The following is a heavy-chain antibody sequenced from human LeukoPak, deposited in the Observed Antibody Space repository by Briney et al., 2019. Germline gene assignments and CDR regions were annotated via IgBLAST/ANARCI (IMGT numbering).Heavy chain of an antibody. CDR2: IYYSGST. CDR1: GGSISSSSYY. Sequence: SETLSLTCTVSGGSISSSSYYWGWIRQPPGKGLEWIGNIYYSGSTYYNPSLKSRVTISVDTSKNQFSLKLSSVTDADTAVYYCAYGDYLYWGQGTLVTVSS. J-gene: IGHJ4*02. CDR3: AYGDYLY. V-gene: IGHV4-39*01. D-gene: IGHD4-17*01.